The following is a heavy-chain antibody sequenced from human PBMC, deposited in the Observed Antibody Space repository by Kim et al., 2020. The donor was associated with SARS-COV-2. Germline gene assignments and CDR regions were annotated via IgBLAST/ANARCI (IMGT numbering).Heavy chain of an antibody. V-gene: IGHV6-1*01. J-gene: IGHJ4*02. D-gene: IGHD1-26*01. CDR3: ARDGVGHFDY. CDR2: YN. Sequence: YNYYAVSVKSRIIINPATSKNQFSLQLNSVTPEDTAVYYCARDGVGHFDYWGQGTLVTVSS.